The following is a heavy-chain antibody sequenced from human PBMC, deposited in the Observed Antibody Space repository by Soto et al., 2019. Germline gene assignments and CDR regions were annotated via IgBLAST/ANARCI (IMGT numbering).Heavy chain of an antibody. CDR2: ISASGDNI. Sequence: GGSLRLSCVASAFTLRTYGFNWVRQAPGKGLEWVSYISASGDNIHYADSVKGRFTISRDNADNSVYLQMNSLRDEDTAVYYCARSGINWHYLHGYWGQGSLVTVSS. D-gene: IGHD1-7*01. CDR1: AFTLRTYG. CDR3: ARSGINWHYLHGY. V-gene: IGHV3-48*02. J-gene: IGHJ4*02.